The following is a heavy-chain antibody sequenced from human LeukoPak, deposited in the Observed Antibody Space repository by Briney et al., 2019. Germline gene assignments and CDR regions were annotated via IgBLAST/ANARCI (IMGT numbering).Heavy chain of an antibody. CDR3: ARARRIDAYPSFFDY. CDR2: ISSSGSTI. V-gene: IGHV3-48*03. J-gene: IGHJ4*02. CDR1: GFTFSSYE. Sequence: GGSLRLSCVASGFTFSSYEMNWVRPAPGKGLEWVSYISSSGSTIYYPDSVKGRFTISRDNAKNSLYLQMNSLRAEDTAVYYCARARRIDAYPSFFDYWGQGTLVTVSS. D-gene: IGHD3-16*01.